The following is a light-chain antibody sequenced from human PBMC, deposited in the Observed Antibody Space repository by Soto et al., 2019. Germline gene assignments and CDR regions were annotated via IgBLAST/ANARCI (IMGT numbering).Light chain of an antibody. Sequence: SYELTQPPSVSVAPEKTARITCGGNNIGSKRVHWYRQKPGQAPVLVIYYDSDRPSGIPERFSGSTSGNTATLTISRVAAGDEADYYCQVWDITTDHYVFGTGTKLTVL. J-gene: IGLJ1*01. V-gene: IGLV3-21*04. CDR2: YDS. CDR1: NIGSKR. CDR3: QVWDITTDHYV.